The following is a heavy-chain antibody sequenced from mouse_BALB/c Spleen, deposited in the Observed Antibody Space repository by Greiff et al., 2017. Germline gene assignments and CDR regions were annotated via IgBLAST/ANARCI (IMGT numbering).Heavy chain of an antibody. Sequence: QVQLQQSGAELMKPGASVKISCKATGYTFSSYWIEWVKQRPGHGLEWIGEILPGSGSTNYNEKFKGKATFTADTSSNTAYMQLSSLTSEDSAVYYCAQPVVATDYYAMDYWGQGTAVTVSS. CDR3: AQPVVATDYYAMDY. J-gene: IGHJ4*01. CDR1: GYTFSSYW. CDR2: ILPGSGST. D-gene: IGHD1-1*01. V-gene: IGHV1-9*01.